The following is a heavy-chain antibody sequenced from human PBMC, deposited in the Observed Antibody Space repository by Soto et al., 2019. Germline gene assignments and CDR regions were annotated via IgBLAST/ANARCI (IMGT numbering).Heavy chain of an antibody. D-gene: IGHD5-12*01. V-gene: IGHV5-51*01. CDR3: SRHRVSYSAYASMDV. J-gene: IGHJ6*02. CDR1: GYMFTSYW. CDR2: SYPFYSNT. Sequence: GESLKISCKGSGYMFTSYWIAWVLHMPGKCLDCIGISYPFYSNTRYSPSFQGQFTMSFDNSIITSYLHCNNLKPSDTAIYYFSRHRVSYSAYASMDVWGQGTRVTVSS.